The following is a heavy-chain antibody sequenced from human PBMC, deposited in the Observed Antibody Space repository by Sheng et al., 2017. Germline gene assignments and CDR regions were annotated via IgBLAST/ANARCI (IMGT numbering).Heavy chain of an antibody. Sequence: QVQLQESGPGLVEPSETLSLTCTVSGSSIATDYYWAWVRQTPGKGLEWIGSVYQSGTTYINPSLKGRATISVDTSNNKFSLRMTSVTVEDAAAYYCARDFKLHWGTPPWYFDLWGRGTLVTVSS. V-gene: IGHV4-38-2*02. CDR3: ARDFKLHWGTPPWYFDL. CDR2: VYQSGTT. J-gene: IGHJ2*01. D-gene: IGHD3-16*01. CDR1: GSSIATDYY.